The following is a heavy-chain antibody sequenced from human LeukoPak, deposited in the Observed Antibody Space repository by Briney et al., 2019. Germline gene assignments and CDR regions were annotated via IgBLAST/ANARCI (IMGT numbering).Heavy chain of an antibody. J-gene: IGHJ4*02. CDR1: GFAFSDYS. CDR2: TRGSGSGMGSGN. D-gene: IGHD1-1*01. Sequence: GGSLRLSCAASGFAFSDYSMNWVRQAPGKGLEWVANTRGSGSGMGSGNYYAGSVKGRFTISRDNAKNSLYLQMRRLIAEDTVFYYCARDDNGGFDYGGRGALVTVSS. CDR3: ARDDNGGFDY. V-gene: IGHV3-21*05.